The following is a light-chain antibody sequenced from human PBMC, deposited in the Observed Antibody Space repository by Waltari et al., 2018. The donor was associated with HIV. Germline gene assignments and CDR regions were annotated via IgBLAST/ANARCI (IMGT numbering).Light chain of an antibody. CDR1: NIGSKR. CDR2: DDR. Sequence: SYVLTQSPSVSVALGQTASIAGGGNNIGSKRVHWYQQKPGQAPALVIYDDRDRPSGIPERFSGSNSGHTATLSIGRVEAGDEADYYCQVWESSSDHVVIGGGTKLTV. CDR3: QVWESSSDHVV. J-gene: IGLJ2*01. V-gene: IGLV3-21*02.